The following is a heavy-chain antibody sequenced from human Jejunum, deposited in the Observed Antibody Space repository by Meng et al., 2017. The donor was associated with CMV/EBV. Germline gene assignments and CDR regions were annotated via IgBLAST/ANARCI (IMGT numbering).Heavy chain of an antibody. Sequence: SMNWVRQATGKGLEGVSYIRSSSSAIYYADPVKGRFTISRDNAKNSLYLQMNSLRAEDTAVYYCARLLEAYCSSTSCSGYYGMDVWGQGTTVTVSS. J-gene: IGHJ6*02. CDR3: ARLLEAYCSSTSCSGYYGMDV. V-gene: IGHV3-48*04. CDR1: S. D-gene: IGHD2-2*01. CDR2: IRSSSSAI.